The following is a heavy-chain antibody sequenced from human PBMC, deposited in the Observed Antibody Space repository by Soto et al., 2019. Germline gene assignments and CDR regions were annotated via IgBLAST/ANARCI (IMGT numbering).Heavy chain of an antibody. CDR3: AKNYSSGWYEAYYFDY. Sequence: QVQLVESGGGVVQPGRSLRLSCAASGFTFSSYGMHWVRQAPGKGLEWVAVISYDGSNKYYADSVKGRFTISRDNSKNXLYLQMNSLRAEDTAVYYCAKNYSSGWYEAYYFDYWGQGTLVTVSS. J-gene: IGHJ4*02. CDR2: ISYDGSNK. CDR1: GFTFSSYG. D-gene: IGHD6-19*01. V-gene: IGHV3-30*18.